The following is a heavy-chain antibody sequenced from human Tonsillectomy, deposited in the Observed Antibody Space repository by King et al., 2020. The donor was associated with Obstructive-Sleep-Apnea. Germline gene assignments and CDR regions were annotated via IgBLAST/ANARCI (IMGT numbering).Heavy chain of an antibody. J-gene: IGHJ2*01. CDR3: AKGAVGQQVEWYFDL. D-gene: IGHD6-13*01. V-gene: IGHV3-9*01. CDR1: GFTFGDYA. CDR2: LSWNRNSV. Sequence: VQSGRSLRLSCEASGFTFGDYAMHWVRQRPGKGLEWVSGLSWNRNSVAYADSVRGRCTISRDNTKNSLYLQMNSLRAEDTALYYCAKGAVGQQVEWYFDLWGRGTLVTVSS.